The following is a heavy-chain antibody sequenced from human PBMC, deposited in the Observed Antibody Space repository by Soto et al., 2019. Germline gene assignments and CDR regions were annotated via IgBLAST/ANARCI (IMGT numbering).Heavy chain of an antibody. CDR1: GGSISSYY. Sequence: SETLSLTCTVSGGSISSYYWSWIRQPPGKGLEWIGYIYYSGSTNYNPSLKSRVTISVDTSKNQFSLKLSSVTAADTAVYYCARGSIAARRVGWFDPWGQGTLVTVPQ. V-gene: IGHV4-59*01. CDR3: ARGSIAARRVGWFDP. D-gene: IGHD6-6*01. J-gene: IGHJ5*02. CDR2: IYYSGST.